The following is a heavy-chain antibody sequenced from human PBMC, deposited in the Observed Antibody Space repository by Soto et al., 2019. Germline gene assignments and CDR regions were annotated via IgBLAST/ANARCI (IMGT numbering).Heavy chain of an antibody. J-gene: IGHJ4*02. Sequence: SLRLSCAASGFTFSNYGMHWVRQAPGKGLEWVAIIWYDGSNKYYADSVKGRFTISRDNSKNTVYLQMNSLRAEDTAMYYCAAGEPLNYRGQGTLVTVS. D-gene: IGHD3-10*01. CDR2: IWYDGSNK. CDR1: GFTFSNYG. V-gene: IGHV3-33*01. CDR3: AAGEPLNY.